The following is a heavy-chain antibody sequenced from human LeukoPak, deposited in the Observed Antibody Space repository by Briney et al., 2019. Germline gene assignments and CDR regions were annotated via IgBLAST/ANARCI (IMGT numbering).Heavy chain of an antibody. CDR1: GGSISSYY. D-gene: IGHD2-2*02. J-gene: IGHJ4*02. Sequence: SETLSFTGTVSGGSISSYYWSWIRQPPGKGLEWIGYIYYSGSTNYNPSLKSRVTISVDTSKNQFSLKLSSVTAADTAVYYCARGSTDIVVVPAAIEEDYWGQGTLVTVSS. CDR2: IYYSGST. CDR3: ARGSTDIVVVPAAIEEDY. V-gene: IGHV4-59*12.